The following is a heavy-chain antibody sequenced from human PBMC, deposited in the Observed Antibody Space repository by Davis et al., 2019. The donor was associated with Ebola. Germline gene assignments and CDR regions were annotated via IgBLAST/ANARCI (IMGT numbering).Heavy chain of an antibody. D-gene: IGHD7-27*01. CDR1: GFSFTSYS. V-gene: IGHV3-21*05. CDR3: ASPLTGELAV. J-gene: IGHJ6*02. Sequence: PGGSLRLSCAASGFSFTSYSMNWVRQAPGKGLEWVAYISGGYTYYAESVKGRFTISRDNAKNSLYLQMNSLRAEDTAVYYCASPLTGELAVWGQGTTVTVSS. CDR2: ISGGYT.